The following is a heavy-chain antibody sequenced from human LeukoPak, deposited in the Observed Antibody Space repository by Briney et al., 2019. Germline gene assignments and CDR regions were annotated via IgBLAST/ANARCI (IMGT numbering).Heavy chain of an antibody. Sequence: QSGGSLRLSCAASGFTFSSYEMDSVRQAPGKGLEGVSYISSSGSIIYYADSVKGRFTISRDNAKNSLYLQMNSLRAEDMAVYYCARVDSSGWYLVWGQGTLVTVSS. D-gene: IGHD6-19*01. J-gene: IGHJ4*02. CDR2: ISSSGSII. CDR1: GFTFSSYE. CDR3: ARVDSSGWYLV. V-gene: IGHV3-48*03.